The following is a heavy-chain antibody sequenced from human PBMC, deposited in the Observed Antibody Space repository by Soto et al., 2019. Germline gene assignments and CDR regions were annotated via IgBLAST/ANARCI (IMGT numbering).Heavy chain of an antibody. CDR1: GITVSSNC. D-gene: IGHD3-16*02. CDR3: ARGQSYRYGFYFDY. J-gene: IGHJ4*02. Sequence: PGGSLRLSCAASGITVSSNCMIWVRQAPGKGLEWVSVIYSGGSTYHADSVKGRFTISRDNSKNTLYLQMNGLRADDTAVYYCARGQSYRYGFYFDYWGQGTLVTVSS. V-gene: IGHV3-66*01. CDR2: IYSGGST.